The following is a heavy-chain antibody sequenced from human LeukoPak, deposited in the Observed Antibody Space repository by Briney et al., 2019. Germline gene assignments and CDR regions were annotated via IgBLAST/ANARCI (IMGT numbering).Heavy chain of an antibody. J-gene: IGHJ4*02. CDR1: GGSITSSSYY. Sequence: SETLSLTCTVSGGSITSSSYYWGWIRQPPGKGLQWIGSFYYSGSTYYNPSLKSRVTIYVDTSKNQFSLKLSSVTAADTAVYYCARGRRDGYNLEYFDKWGQGTLVTVSS. V-gene: IGHV4-39*01. D-gene: IGHD5-24*01. CDR3: ARGRRDGYNLEYFDK. CDR2: FYYSGST.